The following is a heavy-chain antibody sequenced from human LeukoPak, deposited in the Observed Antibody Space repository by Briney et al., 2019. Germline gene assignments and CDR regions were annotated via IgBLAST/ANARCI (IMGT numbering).Heavy chain of an antibody. J-gene: IGHJ6*02. D-gene: IGHD6-13*01. CDR1: GFTFSSYS. V-gene: IGHV3-21*01. Sequence: GGSLRLSCAASGFTFSSYSMNWVRQAPGKGLEWVSSISSSSSYIYYADSVKGRFTISRDNAKNSLYLQMNSLRAEDAAVYYCARNIAAASTNYYYGMDVWGQGTTVTVSS. CDR3: ARNIAAASTNYYYGMDV. CDR2: ISSSSSYI.